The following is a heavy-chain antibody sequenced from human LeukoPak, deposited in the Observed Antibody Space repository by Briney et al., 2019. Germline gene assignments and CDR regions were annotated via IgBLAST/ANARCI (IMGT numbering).Heavy chain of an antibody. J-gene: IGHJ4*02. CDR2: IYYSGNS. CDR3: AKPTYSGSYYKDQFDS. Sequence: PSETLSLTCTVSGVSFTSYYWSWIRQPPGKGLEWIGNIYYSGNSNYNPSLKSRVTISVDTSQNHFSLKLSSVTAADTAVYYCAKPTYSGSYYKDQFDSWGQGTLVAVSS. CDR1: GVSFTSYY. V-gene: IGHV4-59*01. D-gene: IGHD1-26*01.